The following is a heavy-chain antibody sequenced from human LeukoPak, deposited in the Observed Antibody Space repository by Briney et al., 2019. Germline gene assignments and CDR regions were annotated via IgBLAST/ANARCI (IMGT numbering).Heavy chain of an antibody. J-gene: IGHJ4*02. V-gene: IGHV3-30*02. Sequence: GGSLRLSCAASGFTFSSYGMHWVRQAPGKGLEWVAFIRYDGSNKYYADSVKGRFTISRDNSKNTLYLQMNSLRAEDTAVYYCAKDASSGSYAPFDYWGQGTLVAVSS. CDR1: GFTFSSYG. CDR3: AKDASSGSYAPFDY. CDR2: IRYDGSNK. D-gene: IGHD1-26*01.